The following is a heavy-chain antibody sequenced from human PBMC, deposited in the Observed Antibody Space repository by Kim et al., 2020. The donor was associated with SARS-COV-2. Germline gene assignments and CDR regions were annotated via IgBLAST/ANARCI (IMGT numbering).Heavy chain of an antibody. Sequence: IYTPALKCRVTISVDKSKNQFSLKLSSVTAADTAVYYCASGSSPPEGRDYWGQGTLVTVSS. D-gene: IGHD3-10*01. V-gene: IGHV4-4*02. CDR3: ASGSSPPEGRDY. J-gene: IGHJ4*02.